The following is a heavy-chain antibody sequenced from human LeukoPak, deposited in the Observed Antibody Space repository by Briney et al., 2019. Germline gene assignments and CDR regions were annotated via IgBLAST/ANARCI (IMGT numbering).Heavy chain of an antibody. D-gene: IGHD2-15*01. CDR1: GASINNHY. V-gene: IGHV4-4*07. J-gene: IGHJ4*02. CDR3: ARALNPLPGTYYFDY. CDR2: IYVSGST. Sequence: SETPSLTCTVSGASINNHYWSWIRQPAGKGLEWIGRIYVSGSTNYNSSLQSRVTMSVDTSKNQFSLKLSSVTAADTAVYYCARALNPLPGTYYFDYWGQGTLVTVSS.